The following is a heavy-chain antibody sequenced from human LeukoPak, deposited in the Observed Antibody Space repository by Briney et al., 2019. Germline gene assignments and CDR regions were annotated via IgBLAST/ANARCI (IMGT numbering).Heavy chain of an antibody. Sequence: SETLSLTCAVYGGSFSGYYWNWIRQPPGKGLEWIGEINHSGSTNYIPSLKSRVTISVDTSKNQFSLKLSSVTTADTAVYYCARAILNDVLLWFGELGAEVGFDYWGQGTLVTVSS. CDR3: ARAILNDVLLWFGELGAEVGFDY. CDR2: INHSGST. D-gene: IGHD3-10*01. J-gene: IGHJ4*02. V-gene: IGHV4-34*01. CDR1: GGSFSGYY.